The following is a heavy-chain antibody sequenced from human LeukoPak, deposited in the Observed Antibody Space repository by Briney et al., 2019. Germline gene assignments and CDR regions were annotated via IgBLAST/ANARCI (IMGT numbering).Heavy chain of an antibody. V-gene: IGHV4-30-2*01. D-gene: IGHD3-22*01. CDR3: ALDSSGYYYAFDY. CDR2: IYHSGST. CDR1: GGSISSGGYS. Sequence: PSETLSLTCAVSGGSISSGGYSWSWLRQPPGKGLEWIGYIYHSGSTYYNPSLKSRVTISVDRSKNQFSLKLSSVTAADTAVYYCALDSSGYYYAFDYWGQGTLVTVSS. J-gene: IGHJ4*02.